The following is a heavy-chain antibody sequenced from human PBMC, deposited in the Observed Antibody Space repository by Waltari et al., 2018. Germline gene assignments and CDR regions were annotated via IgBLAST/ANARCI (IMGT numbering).Heavy chain of an antibody. Sequence: EVQLVESGGGLVQPGASLRLSCAASGFTFSTYSLHWVRQAPGKGLEWVSYMSSSSSTIYYADSVKGRFTISRDNAKNSLYLQMNSLRAEDTAVYYCARVEYQLLYGIYYWGQGTLVTVSS. V-gene: IGHV3-48*04. CDR2: MSSSSSTI. CDR1: GFTFSTYS. CDR3: ARVEYQLLYGIYY. D-gene: IGHD2-2*02. J-gene: IGHJ4*02.